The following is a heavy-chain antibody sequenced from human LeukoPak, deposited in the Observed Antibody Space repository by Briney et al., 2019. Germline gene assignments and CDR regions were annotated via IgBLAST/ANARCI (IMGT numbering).Heavy chain of an antibody. D-gene: IGHD1-26*01. CDR1: GGTFSSYA. CDR3: ARELLSLRAFDI. CDR2: IIPIFGTA. V-gene: IGHV1-69*01. J-gene: IGHJ3*02. Sequence: SVKVSCKASGGTFSSYAISWVRQAPGQGLEWMGGIIPIFGTANYAQKFQGRVTITADESTSTAYMELRSLRSDDTAVYYCARELLSLRAFDIWGQGTMVTVSS.